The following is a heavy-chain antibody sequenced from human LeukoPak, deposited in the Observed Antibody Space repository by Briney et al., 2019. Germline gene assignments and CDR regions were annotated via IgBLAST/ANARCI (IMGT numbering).Heavy chain of an antibody. D-gene: IGHD2-2*01. CDR3: ARQIVVVPAANWFDP. CDR2: IYPGDSDT. Sequence: KPGESLTISCKGSGYSFTSYWIGWVRQMPGKGLEWMGIIYPGDSDTIYSPSFQGQVTISADKSISTAYLQWSSLKASDTAMYYCARQIVVVPAANWFDPWGQGTLVTVSS. J-gene: IGHJ5*02. CDR1: GYSFTSYW. V-gene: IGHV5-51*01.